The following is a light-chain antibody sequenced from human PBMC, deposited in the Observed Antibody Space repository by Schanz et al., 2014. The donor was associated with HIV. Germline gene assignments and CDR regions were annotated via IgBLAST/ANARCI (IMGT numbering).Light chain of an antibody. CDR2: GDN. J-gene: IGLJ2*01. CDR1: SSNIGAGYD. V-gene: IGLV1-40*01. CDR3: QSYDSSLSVVV. Sequence: QSVLTQPPSVSGAPGQWVTVSCSGGSSNIGAGYDVHWYQQLPGTDPKLLIYGDNNRPSGVPDRFSGSKSGTSASLAITGLQAEDEADYYCQSYDSSLSVVVFGGGTKLTVL.